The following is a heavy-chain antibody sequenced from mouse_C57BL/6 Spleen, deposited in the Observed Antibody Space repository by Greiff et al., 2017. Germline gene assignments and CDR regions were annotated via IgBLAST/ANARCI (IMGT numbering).Heavy chain of an antibody. V-gene: IGHV5-17*01. D-gene: IGHD2-5*01. Sequence: DVKLVESGGGLVKPGGSLKLSCAASGFTFSDYGMHWVRQAPEKGLEWVAYISSGSSTIYYADTVKGRFTISRDNAKNTLFLQMTRLRSEDTAMYYCARTYYSNYFDDWGQGTTLTVSS. J-gene: IGHJ2*01. CDR1: GFTFSDYG. CDR2: ISSGSSTI. CDR3: ARTYYSNYFDD.